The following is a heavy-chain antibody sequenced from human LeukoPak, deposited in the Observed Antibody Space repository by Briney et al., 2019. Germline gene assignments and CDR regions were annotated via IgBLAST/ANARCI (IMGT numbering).Heavy chain of an antibody. CDR2: LSYDGFTQ. CDR3: ATHRGSGYHLDY. V-gene: IGHV3-30*04. D-gene: IGHD3-3*01. CDR1: GFTFSAST. Sequence: GGSLRLSCVASGFTFSASTMHWVRQAPGKGLEWVAVLSYDGFTQYYADSVKGRFTISRDNSKNTLYLQMNSLRPEDTAVYCCATHRGSGYHLDYWGQGTLVTASS. J-gene: IGHJ4*02.